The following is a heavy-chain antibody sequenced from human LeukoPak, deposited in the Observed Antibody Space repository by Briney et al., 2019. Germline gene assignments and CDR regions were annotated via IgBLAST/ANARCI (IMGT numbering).Heavy chain of an antibody. V-gene: IGHV3-48*01. J-gene: IGHJ4*02. CDR2: ISATGSTI. CDR3: ARGSYASGSCY. CDR1: GFTFSSYN. D-gene: IGHD3-10*01. Sequence: PGGSLRLSCAASGFTFSSYNMNWVRQAPGKGLEWVSYISATGSTIYYADSVKGRFTISRDNAKNSLFLQMNSLRAEDTAVYYCARGSYASGSCYWGQGTLVTVSS.